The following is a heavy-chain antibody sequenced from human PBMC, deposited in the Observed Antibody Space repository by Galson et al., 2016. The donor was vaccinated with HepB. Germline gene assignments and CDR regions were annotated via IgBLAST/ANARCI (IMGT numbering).Heavy chain of an antibody. Sequence: SLRLSCAASGFIFSSYAMHWVRQAPGKGLEWVAVISYDGSNKYYRESVKGRFTISRDNSKNTLSLQMNSLRTEDTAVYYCAKDPNSAYVHYFDYWGQGTLVTVSS. CDR1: GFIFSSYA. J-gene: IGHJ4*02. CDR2: ISYDGSNK. D-gene: IGHD6-25*01. V-gene: IGHV3-30*18. CDR3: AKDPNSAYVHYFDY.